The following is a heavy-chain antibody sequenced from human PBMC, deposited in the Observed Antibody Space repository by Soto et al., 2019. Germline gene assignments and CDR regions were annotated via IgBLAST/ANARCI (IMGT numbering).Heavy chain of an antibody. CDR3: ARDSGCSDGRCAYDV. CDR1: GGSISSYY. Sequence: PSETLSLTCSVSGGSISSYYWGWIRQPPGKGPEWIGYIYYTGSTNSNLSLKSRATISLDTSKNQFSLRLTSGTAADTAVYYCARDSGCSDGRCAYDVWGQGTLVTVSS. D-gene: IGHD2-15*01. J-gene: IGHJ4*02. CDR2: IYYTGST. V-gene: IGHV4-59*01.